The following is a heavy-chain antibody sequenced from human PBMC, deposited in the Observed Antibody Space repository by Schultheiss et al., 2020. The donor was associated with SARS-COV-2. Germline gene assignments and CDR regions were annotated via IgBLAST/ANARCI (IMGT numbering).Heavy chain of an antibody. CDR2: ISWNSGSI. J-gene: IGHJ4*02. V-gene: IGHV3-9*01. CDR1: GFTFDDYA. Sequence: GGSLRLSCAASGFTFDDYAMHWVRQAPGKGLEWVSGISWNSGSIGYADSVKGRFTISRDNAKNSLYLQMNSLRDEDTAVYYCARDRESSSAHDYWGQGTLVTVSS. D-gene: IGHD6-6*01. CDR3: ARDRESSSAHDY.